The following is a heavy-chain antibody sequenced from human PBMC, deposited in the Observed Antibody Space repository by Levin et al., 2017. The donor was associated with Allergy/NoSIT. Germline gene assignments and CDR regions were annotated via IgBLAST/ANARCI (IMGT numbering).Heavy chain of an antibody. J-gene: IGHJ4*02. CDR1: GYTFTSYG. CDR3: ASGLTTVADY. D-gene: IGHD4-23*01. V-gene: IGHV1-18*01. Sequence: GESLKISCKASGYTFTSYGISWVRQAPGQGLEWMGWISAYNGNTNYAQKLQGRVTMTTDTSTSTAYMELRSLRSDDTAVYYCASGLTTVADYWGQGTLVTVSS. CDR2: ISAYNGNT.